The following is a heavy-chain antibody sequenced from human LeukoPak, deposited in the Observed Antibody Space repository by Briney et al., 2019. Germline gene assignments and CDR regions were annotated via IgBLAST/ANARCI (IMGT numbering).Heavy chain of an antibody. J-gene: IGHJ4*02. Sequence: PGGSLRLSCAASGFIFNDYYMSWIRQSPGKGLEWVSDISGSGVTIHYADSLKGRFTISRDNAKNSLYLEMKSLRADDTAVYYCASHSLIVGATAFDYWGQGTLVTVSS. CDR2: ISGSGVTI. D-gene: IGHD1-26*01. V-gene: IGHV3-11*01. CDR1: GFIFNDYY. CDR3: ASHSLIVGATAFDY.